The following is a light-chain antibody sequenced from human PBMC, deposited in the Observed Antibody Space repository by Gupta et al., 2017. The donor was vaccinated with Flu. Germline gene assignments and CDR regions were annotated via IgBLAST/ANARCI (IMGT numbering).Light chain of an antibody. V-gene: IGKV1-33*01. Sequence: DIQMTQSPSSLSASVGDRVTSPCQASQDIKHYLNWYQQKPGKAPNLLIFDASNLETGVTSRFSGSGEGTDFTFTSSLRQTEDSDIYYWQYVPNLNTFGQGTKLEIK. CDR3: QYVPNLNT. CDR2: DAS. CDR1: QDIKHY. J-gene: IGKJ2*01.